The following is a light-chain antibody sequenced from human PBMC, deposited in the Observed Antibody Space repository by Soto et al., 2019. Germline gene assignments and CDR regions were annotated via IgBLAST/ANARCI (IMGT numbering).Light chain of an antibody. Sequence: IVLTHSPGTLSLSPWERATLSSRASQSVSINLAWYQQKPGQAPRLLIFGASIRDTGLPDRFSGGGSGTDFTLTISRLEPEDFAVYYCQQYGSSPGKFGQGTKVDIK. CDR2: GAS. CDR3: QQYGSSPGK. J-gene: IGKJ1*01. CDR1: QSVSIN. V-gene: IGKV3-20*01.